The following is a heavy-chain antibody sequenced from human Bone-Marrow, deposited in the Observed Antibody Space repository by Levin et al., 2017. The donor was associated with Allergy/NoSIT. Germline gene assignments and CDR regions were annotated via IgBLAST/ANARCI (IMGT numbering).Heavy chain of an antibody. V-gene: IGHV4-59*08. CDR2: IYFSGSA. Sequence: ESLKISCTVSGGSVNNYYWGWIRQPPGKGLECIGYIYFSGSAIYNPSLKSRVTISIDTSKHQFSLKLSSVTATDTAVYYCARIGVSQSFDLWGRGTLVTVSS. D-gene: IGHD3-3*01. CDR1: GGSVNNYY. J-gene: IGHJ2*01. CDR3: ARIGVSQSFDL.